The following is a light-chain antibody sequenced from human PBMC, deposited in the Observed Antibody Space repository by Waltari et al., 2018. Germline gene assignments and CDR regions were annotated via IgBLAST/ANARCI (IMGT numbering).Light chain of an antibody. CDR2: WAS. V-gene: IGKV4-1*01. J-gene: IGKJ1*01. CDR3: QQHYSSPPT. Sequence: DIVMTQSPDSLAVSLGGRATINCKSSQSVLYNSNNKNHLAWYQQKPGQPPKLLIYWASTREAGVPDRFSGSGSGTDFTLTITSLQAEDVAVYYCQQHYSSPPTFGQGTKVEIK. CDR1: QSVLYNSNNKNH.